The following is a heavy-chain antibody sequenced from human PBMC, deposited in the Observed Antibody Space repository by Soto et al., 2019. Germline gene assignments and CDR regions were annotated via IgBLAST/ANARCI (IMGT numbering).Heavy chain of an antibody. CDR3: ARDYYKYYDSSGYYRSPAY. D-gene: IGHD3-22*01. CDR1: GFTFSSYA. CDR2: ISYDGSNK. V-gene: IGHV3-30-3*01. Sequence: AGGSLRLSCAASGFTFSSYAMHWVRQAPGKGLEWVAVISYDGSNKYYADSVKGRFTISRDNSKNTLYLQMNSLRAEDTAVYYCARDYYKYYDSSGYYRSPAYWGQGTLVTVSS. J-gene: IGHJ4*02.